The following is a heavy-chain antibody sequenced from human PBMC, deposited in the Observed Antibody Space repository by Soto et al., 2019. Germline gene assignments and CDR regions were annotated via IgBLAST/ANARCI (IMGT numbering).Heavy chain of an antibody. V-gene: IGHV1-69*13. CDR2: IIPIFGTA. Sequence: APVKGSCKASGGTFSSYAISWVRQAPGQGLEWMGGIIPIFGTANYAQKFQGRVTITADESTSTAYMELSSLRSEDTAVYYCARDITGTTPSCIDPCCQGTLVTVSS. CDR3: ARDITGTTPSCIDP. J-gene: IGHJ5*02. D-gene: IGHD1-7*01. CDR1: GGTFSSYA.